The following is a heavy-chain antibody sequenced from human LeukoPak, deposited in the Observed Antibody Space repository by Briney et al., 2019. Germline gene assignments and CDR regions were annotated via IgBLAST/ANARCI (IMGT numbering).Heavy chain of an antibody. Sequence: PSETLSLTCTVSGYSISSGYYWGWIRQPPGKGLEWIGSIYHSGSTYYNPSLKSRVTISVDTSKNQFSLKLSSVTAADTAVYYCARDQGCSSTSCYRGLNWFDPWGQGTLVTVSS. CDR1: GYSISSGYY. CDR3: ARDQGCSSTSCYRGLNWFDP. D-gene: IGHD2-2*01. J-gene: IGHJ5*02. CDR2: IYHSGST. V-gene: IGHV4-38-2*02.